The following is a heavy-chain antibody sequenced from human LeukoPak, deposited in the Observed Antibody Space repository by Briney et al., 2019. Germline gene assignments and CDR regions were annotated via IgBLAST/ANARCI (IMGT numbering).Heavy chain of an antibody. CDR3: AKLNTYYYGSGDY. CDR1: GFTFSSYA. CDR2: ISGSGGST. D-gene: IGHD3-10*01. Sequence: PGGSLRLSCAASGFTFSSYAMSWVRQAPGKGLEWVSAISGSGGSTYYADSVKGRFTISRDNSQNTLYLQMNSLRAEDTAVYYCAKLNTYYYGSGDYWGQGTLVTVSS. J-gene: IGHJ4*02. V-gene: IGHV3-23*01.